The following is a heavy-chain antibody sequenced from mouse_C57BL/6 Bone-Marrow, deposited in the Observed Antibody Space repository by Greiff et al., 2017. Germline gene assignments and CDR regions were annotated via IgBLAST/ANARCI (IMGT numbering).Heavy chain of an antibody. J-gene: IGHJ3*01. CDR3: ASGEEGSTDGFAY. CDR1: GYAFSSSW. D-gene: IGHD1-1*02. Sequence: QVQLKQSGPELVKPGASVKLSCKASGYAFSSSWMNWVKQRTGKGLEWIGRIYPGDGDTNYNEKFKGKATLTADKSSSTAYMQLSSLTSEDSAVYCGASGEEGSTDGFAYWGQGTLVTVSA. V-gene: IGHV1-82*01. CDR2: IYPGDGDT.